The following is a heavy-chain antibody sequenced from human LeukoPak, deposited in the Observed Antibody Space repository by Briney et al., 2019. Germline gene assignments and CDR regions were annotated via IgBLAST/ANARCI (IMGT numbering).Heavy chain of an antibody. CDR3: ARERWRSGSYHDAFDI. D-gene: IGHD1-26*01. CDR1: GFTFSDHY. J-gene: IGHJ3*02. V-gene: IGHV3-72*01. Sequence: GGSLRLSCAASGFTFSDHYMQWVRQAPGKGLEWVGRVRDKANSYTTEYAASVKGRFTISRDDSKNSMFLQINNLETEDTAFYYCARERWRSGSYHDAFDIWGQGTMVTVSS. CDR2: VRDKANSYTT.